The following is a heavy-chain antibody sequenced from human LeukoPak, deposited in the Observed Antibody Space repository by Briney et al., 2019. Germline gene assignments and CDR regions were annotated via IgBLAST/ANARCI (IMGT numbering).Heavy chain of an antibody. CDR2: IYHSGST. V-gene: IGHV4-38-2*02. Sequence: PSETLSLTCTVSGYSISSGYYWGWIRQPPGKGLEWIGSIYHSGSTYYNPSLKSRVTISVDTSKNQFSLKLSSVTAADTAVYYCARDLWLGEKTLDYWGQGTLVTVSS. CDR3: ARDLWLGEKTLDY. J-gene: IGHJ4*02. CDR1: GYSISSGYY. D-gene: IGHD3-10*01.